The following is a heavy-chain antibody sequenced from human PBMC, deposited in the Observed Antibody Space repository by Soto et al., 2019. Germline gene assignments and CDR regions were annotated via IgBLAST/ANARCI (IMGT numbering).Heavy chain of an antibody. J-gene: IGHJ4*01. Sequence: QVPLVQSGAEVKKPGSSVKVSCKASGGTFSSHAFSWVRQAPGQGLEWMGRIVPLFGTPHFAQRFQGRVTIIAEGRSKTAEGELSSLTWEDTAVYDCARGMGMTSGGIAREFDYWGHGTLLTVSS. CDR1: GGTFSSHA. CDR3: ARGMGMTSGGIAREFDY. CDR2: IVPLFGTP. D-gene: IGHD1-26*01. V-gene: IGHV1-69*01.